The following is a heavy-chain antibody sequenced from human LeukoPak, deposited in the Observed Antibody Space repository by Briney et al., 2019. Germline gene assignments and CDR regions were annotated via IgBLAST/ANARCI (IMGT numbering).Heavy chain of an antibody. Sequence: SETLSLTCTVSGDSISSYYWSWIRQPPGKGLEWIGYIHYSGSSNYNPSLKSRVTISLDTSKNQFSLKLSSVTAADTALYYCAKIRGKDGLRDSYDIWGQGTMVTVSS. J-gene: IGHJ3*02. CDR2: IHYSGSS. CDR3: AKIRGKDGLRDSYDI. CDR1: GDSISSYY. D-gene: IGHD4-17*01. V-gene: IGHV4-59*01.